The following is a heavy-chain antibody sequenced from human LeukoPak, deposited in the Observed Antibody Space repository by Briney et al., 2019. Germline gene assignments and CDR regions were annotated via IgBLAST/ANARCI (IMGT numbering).Heavy chain of an antibody. CDR2: ISYDGSNK. J-gene: IGHJ4*02. Sequence: GGSLRLSCAPSGFTFSSYAMPCVPPAPAKRLTPVALISYDGSNKYYADSVKGRFTISRDNSKNTLYLQMNSLRAEDTAVYYCARTGKSSSWLYDYWGQGTLVTVSS. V-gene: IGHV3-30*01. CDR3: ARTGKSSSWLYDY. D-gene: IGHD6-13*01. CDR1: GFTFSSYA.